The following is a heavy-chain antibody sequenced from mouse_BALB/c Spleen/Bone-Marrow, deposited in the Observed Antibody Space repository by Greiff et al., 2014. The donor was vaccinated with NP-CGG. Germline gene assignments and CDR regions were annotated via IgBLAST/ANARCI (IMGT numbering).Heavy chain of an antibody. V-gene: IGHV5-17*02. CDR2: ISSGSSTI. J-gene: IGHJ2*01. Sequence: EVQVVESGGGLVQPGGSRKLSCAASGFTFSSFGMRWVRQAPEKGLEWVAYISSGSSTIYYADTVMGRFTISRDNPKNTLFLQMASLRSEDTAMYYCARSGSSSGYFDYWGQGTTLTVSS. CDR3: ARSGSSSGYFDY. D-gene: IGHD1-1*01. CDR1: GFTFSSFG.